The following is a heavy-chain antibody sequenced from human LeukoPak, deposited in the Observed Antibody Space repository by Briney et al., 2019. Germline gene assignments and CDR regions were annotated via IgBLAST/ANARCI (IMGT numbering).Heavy chain of an antibody. CDR2: ISSSSTYI. D-gene: IGHD2-21*01. CDR3: ARAGYSMDTEYFQH. Sequence: GGSLRLSYAASGFTFSTYSMTWVRQAPGKGLEWVSSISSSSTYIYYADSVKGRFTISRDNAKSSLYLQMNSLRAEDTAVYYCARAGYSMDTEYFQHWGQGTLVTVSS. J-gene: IGHJ1*01. V-gene: IGHV3-21*01. CDR1: GFTFSTYS.